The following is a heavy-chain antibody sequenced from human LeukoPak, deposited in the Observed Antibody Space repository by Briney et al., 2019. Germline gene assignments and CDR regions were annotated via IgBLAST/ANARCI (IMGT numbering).Heavy chain of an antibody. CDR3: AREDCSSTSCYDPFQH. V-gene: IGHV4-61*02. Sequence: SETLSLTCTVSGGSISSSSYYWSWIRQPAGKGLEWIGRIYTSGSTNYNPSLKSRVTMSVDTSKNQFSLKLSSVTAADTAVYYCAREDCSSTSCYDPFQHWARAPWSPSPQ. CDR2: IYTSGST. CDR1: GGSISSSSYY. J-gene: IGHJ1*01. D-gene: IGHD2-2*01.